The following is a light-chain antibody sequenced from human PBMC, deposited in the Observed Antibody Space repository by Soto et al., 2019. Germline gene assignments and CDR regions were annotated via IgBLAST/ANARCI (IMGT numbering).Light chain of an antibody. V-gene: IGLV2-11*01. CDR3: CSYTGTYTYV. J-gene: IGLJ1*01. CDR2: DVT. Sequence: QSVLTQPRSVSGSPGQSVTISCTGTSSDIGRYNFVSQYQQHPVKATHLLIFDVTKRPSGAPDRFSGSRSGNTASLTISGLQADHEADFYCCSYTGTYTYVYRTGTKVTGL. CDR1: SSDIGRYNF.